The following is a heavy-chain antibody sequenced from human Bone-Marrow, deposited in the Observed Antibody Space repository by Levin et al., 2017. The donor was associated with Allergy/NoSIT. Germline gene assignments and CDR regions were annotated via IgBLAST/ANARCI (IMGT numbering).Heavy chain of an antibody. J-gene: IGHJ4*02. D-gene: IGHD3-10*01. CDR2: ISGDDDK. CDR1: GFSLTSSGVA. CDR3: AHSSQAWFGEFSH. V-gene: IGHV2-5*02. Sequence: KVSGPTLVKPTETLTLTCTFSGFSLTSSGVAVGWVRQSPGEALEWLALISGDDDKRYSPSLKSRLSITRDTSKNQVVLTMTNMASVDTATYFCAHSSQAWFGEFSHWGQGTLVTVSS.